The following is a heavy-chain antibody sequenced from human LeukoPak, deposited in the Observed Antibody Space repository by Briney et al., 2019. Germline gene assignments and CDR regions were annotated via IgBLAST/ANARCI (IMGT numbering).Heavy chain of an antibody. CDR2: VFHSGTT. Sequence: SETLSLTCNVSGDSLTSHFWSWIRQTPGKGLEWIGYVFHSGTTNHCPSLKSRVTISLDTSKKQFYLRLASVTAADTAVYYCARRMATVTDTFDIWGRGTMVSVSS. J-gene: IGHJ3*02. D-gene: IGHD5-24*01. V-gene: IGHV4-59*08. CDR1: GDSLTSHF. CDR3: ARRMATVTDTFDI.